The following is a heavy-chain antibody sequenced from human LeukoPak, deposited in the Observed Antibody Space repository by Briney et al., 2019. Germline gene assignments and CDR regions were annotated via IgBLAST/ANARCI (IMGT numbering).Heavy chain of an antibody. J-gene: IGHJ4*02. CDR2: ISSTGGRT. V-gene: IGHV3-23*01. Sequence: GGSLRLSCAASGFIFSTYAMSWVRQAPGKGLEWVSAISSTGGRTYYGDSVQGRFTISRDNSNNTLYLQMNSLRAEDTAVYYCVARGGYYGPFDYWGQGTLVPVSS. D-gene: IGHD3-22*01. CDR1: GFIFSTYA. CDR3: VARGGYYGPFDY.